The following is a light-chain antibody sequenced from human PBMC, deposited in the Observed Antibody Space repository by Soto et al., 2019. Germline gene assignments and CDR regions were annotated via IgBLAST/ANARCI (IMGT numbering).Light chain of an antibody. CDR3: QQYYNIPHT. J-gene: IGKJ2*01. Sequence: DIVMTQSPDSLTVSLGESATITFTSSQSVLYSSNNKNYIAWYQQKPGQPPKLLIYWASSREPGVPDRFSGSGSGTDFTLSISRLQAEDVAAYYCQQYYNIPHTFGQGTKLEIK. CDR1: QSVLYSSNNKNY. CDR2: WAS. V-gene: IGKV4-1*01.